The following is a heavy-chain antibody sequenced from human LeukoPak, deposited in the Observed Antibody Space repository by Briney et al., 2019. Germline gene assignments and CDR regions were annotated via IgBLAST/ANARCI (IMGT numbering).Heavy chain of an antibody. CDR3: ARPHVQWLVPYYFDY. J-gene: IGHJ4*02. D-gene: IGHD6-19*01. CDR2: ISYDGSNK. CDR1: GFTFSSYA. Sequence: GRSLRLSCAASGFTFSSYAMHWVRQAPGKGLEWVAVISYDGSNKYYADSVKGRFTISRDNSKNTLYLQMNSLRAEDTAMYYCARPHVQWLVPYYFDYWGQGTLVTVSS. V-gene: IGHV3-30-3*01.